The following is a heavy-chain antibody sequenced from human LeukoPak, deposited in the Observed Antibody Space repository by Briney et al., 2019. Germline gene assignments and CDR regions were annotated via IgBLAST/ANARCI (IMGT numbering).Heavy chain of an antibody. CDR1: GFTFGAPP. J-gene: IGHJ6*03. D-gene: IGHD6-19*01. V-gene: IGHV3-73*01. Sequence: PGGPRRPSWPAPGFTFGAPPMNGVPQAPGKGLEGFAVIKAKANSYATAYAASVKGRFTISRDDSKNTAYLQMNSLKTEDTAVYYCTSRIAVAARAGYYYYMDVWGKGTTVTISS. CDR2: IKAKANSYAT. CDR3: TSRIAVAARAGYYYYMDV.